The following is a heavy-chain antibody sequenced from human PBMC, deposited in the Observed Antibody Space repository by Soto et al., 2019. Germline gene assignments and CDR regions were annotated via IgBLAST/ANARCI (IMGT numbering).Heavy chain of an antibody. Sequence: EVQLVESGGGLVQPGGSLRLSCEASGFTFRNYDMHWVRHGTGNGLEWVSGISAAGDPDYADSVEGRFTISRENAPNSFFLQMNSLRAGDTAVNYCARTDRDLYGLDVWGQGTTVIGSS. CDR3: ARTDRDLYGLDV. V-gene: IGHV3-13*05. J-gene: IGHJ6*02. CDR2: ISAAGDP. CDR1: GFTFRNYD.